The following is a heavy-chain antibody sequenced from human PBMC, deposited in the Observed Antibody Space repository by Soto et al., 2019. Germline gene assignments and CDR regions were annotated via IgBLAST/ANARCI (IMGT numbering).Heavy chain of an antibody. J-gene: IGHJ4*02. CDR3: ARANLAAAGTVYY. Sequence: QVQLQESGPGLVKPSETLSLTCTVSGGSVSSDSFYWSWIRQPPGKGLEWIGYPYYSGTPSYNPSIKSRVTISVDTSKNQFSLKLSSVTAADTAVYYCARANLAAAGTVYYWGQGTLVTVSS. D-gene: IGHD6-13*01. CDR1: GGSVSSDSFY. V-gene: IGHV4-61*01. CDR2: PYYSGTP.